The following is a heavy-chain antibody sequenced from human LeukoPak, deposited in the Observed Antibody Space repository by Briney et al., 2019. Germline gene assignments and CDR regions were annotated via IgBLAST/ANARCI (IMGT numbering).Heavy chain of an antibody. CDR1: GFTFSSYT. D-gene: IGHD5-12*01. CDR3: ARGNSDYDHDY. CDR2: ISTTSRYI. Sequence: GGSLRLSCAASGFTFSSYTMNWVRQAPGKGLEWVSSISTTSRYIYYADSVKGRFTVSRDNAKNSLYLHMNSLRAEDTAVYYCARGNSDYDHDYWGQETLVTVSS. J-gene: IGHJ4*02. V-gene: IGHV3-21*01.